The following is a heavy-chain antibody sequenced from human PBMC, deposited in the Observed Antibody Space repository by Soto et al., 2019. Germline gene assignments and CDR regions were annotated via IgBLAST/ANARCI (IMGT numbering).Heavy chain of an antibody. Sequence: VQLVESGGGLVKPGGSLRLSCAASGFTFSNAWMSWVRQAPGKGLEWVGRIKSKTDGGTTDYAAPVKGRFTISRDDSKNTLYLQMNSLKTEDTAVYYCTTDPQLLWFGELLDYWGQGTLVTVSS. CDR2: IKSKTDGGTT. D-gene: IGHD3-10*01. J-gene: IGHJ4*02. V-gene: IGHV3-15*01. CDR1: GFTFSNAW. CDR3: TTDPQLLWFGELLDY.